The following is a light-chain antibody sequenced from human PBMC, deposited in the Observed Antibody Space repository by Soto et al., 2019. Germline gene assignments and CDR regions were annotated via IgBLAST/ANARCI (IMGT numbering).Light chain of an antibody. CDR3: QHRSEWPVS. CDR2: DAS. CDR1: RSVNNY. J-gene: IGKJ5*01. V-gene: IGKV3-11*01. Sequence: EIVLTQSPATLSLSPGERATLSCRASRSVNNYLAWYQQKPGQAPRLLITDASNRATGIPARFSGSGSGTDFTLTISNLEPEDFAVYYCQHRSEWPVSFGQGTRLESK.